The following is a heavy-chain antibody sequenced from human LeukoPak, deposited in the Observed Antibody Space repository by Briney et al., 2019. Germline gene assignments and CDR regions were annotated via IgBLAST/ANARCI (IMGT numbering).Heavy chain of an antibody. D-gene: IGHD1-26*01. J-gene: IGHJ6*03. Sequence: QPGGSLRLSCAASGFSVSTNHMSWVRQAPGRGLEWVSHLYKNGKTDYADSVEGRFTISRDNAKNSLYLQMNSLRAEDTAVYYCARDGGSYYPYFYYYYMDVWGKGTTVTVSS. CDR2: LYKNGKT. CDR1: GFSVSTNH. CDR3: ARDGGSYYPYFYYYYMDV. V-gene: IGHV3-53*01.